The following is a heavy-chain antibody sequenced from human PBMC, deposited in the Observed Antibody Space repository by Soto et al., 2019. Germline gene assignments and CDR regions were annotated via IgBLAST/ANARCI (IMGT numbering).Heavy chain of an antibody. Sequence: RGSLRLSCAASGFTFSSYGMHWVRQAPGKGLEWVAVISYDGSNKYYADSVKGRFTISRDNSKNTLYLQMNSLRAEDTAVYYCAKNQAMDVRGKGTTVTVSS. CDR1: GFTFSSYG. J-gene: IGHJ6*04. CDR2: ISYDGSNK. CDR3: AKNQAMDV. V-gene: IGHV3-30*18. D-gene: IGHD2-2*01.